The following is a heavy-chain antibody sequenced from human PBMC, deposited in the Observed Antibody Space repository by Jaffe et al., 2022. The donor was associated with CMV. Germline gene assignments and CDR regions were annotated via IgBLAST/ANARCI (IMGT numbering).Heavy chain of an antibody. CDR1: GGTFSSYA. V-gene: IGHV1-69*09. Sequence: QVQLVQSGAEVKKPGSSVKVSCKASGGTFSSYAISWVRQAPGQGLEWMGRIIPILGIANYAQKFQGRVTITADKSTSTAYMELSSLRSEDTAVYYCARDIDCSGGSCPRGFDPWGQGTLVTVSS. CDR2: IIPILGIA. D-gene: IGHD2-15*01. CDR3: ARDIDCSGGSCPRGFDP. J-gene: IGHJ5*02.